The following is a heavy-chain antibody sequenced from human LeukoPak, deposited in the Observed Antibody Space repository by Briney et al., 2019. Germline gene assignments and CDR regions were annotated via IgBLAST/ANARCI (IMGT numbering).Heavy chain of an antibody. J-gene: IGHJ4*02. Sequence: SVKVSCKASGGTFSSYAISWVRQAPGQGLEWMGGIIPIFGTANYAQKFQGRVTITADESTSPAYMELSSLRSEDTAVYYCARVSIRGLRFLEQGEGRYYFDYWGQGTLVTVSS. CDR3: ARVSIRGLRFLEQGEGRYYFDY. CDR2: IIPIFGTA. V-gene: IGHV1-69*13. CDR1: GGTFSSYA. D-gene: IGHD3-3*01.